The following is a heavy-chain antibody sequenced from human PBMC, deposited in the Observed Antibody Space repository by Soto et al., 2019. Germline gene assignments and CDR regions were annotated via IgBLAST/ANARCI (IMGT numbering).Heavy chain of an antibody. D-gene: IGHD3-22*01. J-gene: IGHJ4*02. CDR2: ICGGGAT. CDR3: ARGLYDGSAY. V-gene: IGHV3-53*01. Sequence: GTRRLSLAAAGLRLRSNYMTWVGQAPGKGLEWVSVICGGGATYYADPVKGRFTISRENSKNTVHLQMDTLRAEDTEVYFCARGLYDGSAYWGQGTLVTVSS. CDR1: GLRLRSNY.